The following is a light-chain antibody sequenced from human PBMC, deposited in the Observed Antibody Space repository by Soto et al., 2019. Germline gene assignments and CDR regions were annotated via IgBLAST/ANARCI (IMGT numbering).Light chain of an antibody. J-gene: IGKJ4*01. CDR1: QSVSSY. V-gene: IGKV3-11*01. CDR3: QQSYSPC. CDR2: YAS. Sequence: EIVLTQSPATLSLSPGERATLSCRASQSVSSYLAWYQQKPGQAPRLLIYYASNRATGIPARFSGSGSGTDFTLTISSLQPEDFATYYCQQSYSPCFGGGTKVEIK.